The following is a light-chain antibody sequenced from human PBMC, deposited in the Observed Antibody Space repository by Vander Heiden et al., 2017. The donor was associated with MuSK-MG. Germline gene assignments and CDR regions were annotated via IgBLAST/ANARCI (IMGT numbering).Light chain of an antibody. CDR1: QNIGRD. V-gene: IGKV3-15*01. CDR2: ATS. J-gene: IGKJ1*01. Sequence: EIVMTQSPGTLSVSPGERATLSCRASQNIGRDLAWYQQIPGQSPRLLMYATSTRDTGISGRFSGSGSGTEFTLTIDSLQSEDFAVYYCQQDNDWPKTFGQGTKVEIK. CDR3: QQDNDWPKT.